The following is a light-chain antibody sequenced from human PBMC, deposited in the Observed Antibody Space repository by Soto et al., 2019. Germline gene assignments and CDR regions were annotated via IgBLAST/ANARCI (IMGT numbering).Light chain of an antibody. J-gene: IGKJ1*01. CDR1: QSVSSRY. CDR2: EAS. Sequence: EIVLTQSPGTLSLSPGERATLSCRASQSVSSRYLAWYQQKIGQPPRLLIFEASSRATGIPDRFSGSGSGTDFTLTISSLEXEDFAVXYCQQYVRSPPSWTFGQGTKVEIK. V-gene: IGKV3-20*01. CDR3: QQYVRSPPSWT.